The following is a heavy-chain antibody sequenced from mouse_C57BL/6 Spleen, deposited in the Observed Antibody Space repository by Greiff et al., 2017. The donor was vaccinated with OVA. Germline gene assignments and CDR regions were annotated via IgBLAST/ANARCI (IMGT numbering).Heavy chain of an antibody. CDR3: ARGFYDGYGD. V-gene: IGHV1-61*01. CDR1: GYTFTSYW. J-gene: IGHJ2*01. CDR2: IYPSDSET. Sequence: QVQLQQPGAELVRPGSSVKLSCKASGYTFTSYWMDWVKQRPGQGLEWIGNIYPSDSETHYNQKFKDKATLTVDKSSSTAYMQLSSLTSEDSAVYYCARGFYDGYGDWGQGTTLTVSS. D-gene: IGHD2-3*01.